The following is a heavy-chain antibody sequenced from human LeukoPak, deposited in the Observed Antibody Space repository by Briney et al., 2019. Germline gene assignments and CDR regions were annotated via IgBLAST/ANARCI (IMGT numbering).Heavy chain of an antibody. CDR1: GFTFSSYA. CDR2: ISGSGGST. J-gene: IGHJ6*02. CDR3: AKSEDSYYYDSSGYPIYYYYYYGMDV. V-gene: IGHV3-23*01. Sequence: GGSLRLSCAASGFTFSSYAMSWVRQAPGKGLEWVSAISGSGGSTYYADSVKGRFTISRDNSKNTMYLQMNSLRAEDTAVYYCAKSEDSYYYDSSGYPIYYYYYYGMDVWGQGTTVTVSS. D-gene: IGHD3-22*01.